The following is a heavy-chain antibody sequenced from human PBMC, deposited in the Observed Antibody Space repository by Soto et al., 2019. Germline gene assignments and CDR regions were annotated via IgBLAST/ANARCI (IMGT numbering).Heavy chain of an antibody. CDR1: GFIFSSFT. CDR2: ISKSSSLI. Sequence: EVQLVESGGGLVKPGGSLRLSCVGSGFIFSSFTMTWVRQAPGMGLQYLASISKSSSLIYYADSVRGRFIISRDNSKDSVFLQMYSLRAEDTAMYYCVRGHDRVDWGQGTLVTVSS. D-gene: IGHD1-1*01. CDR3: VRGHDRVD. J-gene: IGHJ4*02. V-gene: IGHV3-21*01.